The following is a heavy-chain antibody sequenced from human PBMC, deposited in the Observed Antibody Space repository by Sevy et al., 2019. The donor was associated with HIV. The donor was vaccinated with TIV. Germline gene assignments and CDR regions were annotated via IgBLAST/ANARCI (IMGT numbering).Heavy chain of an antibody. CDR1: GFTFSSYE. D-gene: IGHD4-17*01. Sequence: GGSLRLSCTASGFTFSSYEMNWVRQAPGKGLEWVSYISNSGSTIHYSDSVKGRFTISTDNAKNSPYLQMNSLGAEDTAVYYCARDLPPSATTVPHFDYWGRGTLVTVSS. CDR3: ARDLPPSATTVPHFDY. V-gene: IGHV3-48*03. CDR2: ISNSGSTI. J-gene: IGHJ4*02.